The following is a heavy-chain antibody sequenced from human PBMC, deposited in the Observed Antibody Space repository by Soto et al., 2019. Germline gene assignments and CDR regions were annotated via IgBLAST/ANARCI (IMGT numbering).Heavy chain of an antibody. J-gene: IGHJ4*02. CDR2: IMPVFATP. Sequence: QVQLMQSGAEVKKPGSSVKVSCKASGGTFSTSAISWVRQAPGEGLEWVGGIMPVFATPDYAQKFQGRVTISADESTTTAYLELTSLTTDDTAVYYCARGPYGDRYFDYWGQGTLVTVSS. CDR1: GGTFSTSA. D-gene: IGHD2-21*02. CDR3: ARGPYGDRYFDY. V-gene: IGHV1-69*12.